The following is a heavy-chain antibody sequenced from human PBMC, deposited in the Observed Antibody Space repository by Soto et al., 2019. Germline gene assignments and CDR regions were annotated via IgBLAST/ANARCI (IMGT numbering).Heavy chain of an antibody. J-gene: IGHJ4*02. Sequence: GGSLRLSCAASGFTFSSYWMSWVRQAPGKGLEWVANIKQDGSEKYYVDSVKGRFTISRDNAKNSLYLQMNSLRAEDTAVYYCARDRYDYIGGSGPPSDYWGQGPLVTVSS. CDR2: IKQDGSEK. D-gene: IGHD3-16*01. V-gene: IGHV3-7*01. CDR1: GFTFSSYW. CDR3: ARDRYDYIGGSGPPSDY.